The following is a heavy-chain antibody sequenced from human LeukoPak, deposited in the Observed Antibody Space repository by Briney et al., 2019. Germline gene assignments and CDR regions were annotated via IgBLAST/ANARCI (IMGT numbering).Heavy chain of an antibody. V-gene: IGHV1-69*06. Sequence: ASVKVSCKASGYTFTSYGISWVRQAPGQGLEWMGGIIPIFGTANYAQKFQGRVTITADKSTSTAYMELSSLRSEDTAVYYCASGAYDYDILTGATLSWGQGTLVTVSS. D-gene: IGHD3-9*01. CDR3: ASGAYDYDILTGATLS. CDR1: GYTFTSYG. CDR2: IIPIFGTA. J-gene: IGHJ5*02.